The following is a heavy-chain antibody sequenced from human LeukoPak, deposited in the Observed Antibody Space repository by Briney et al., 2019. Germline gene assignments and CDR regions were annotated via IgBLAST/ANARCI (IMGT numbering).Heavy chain of an antibody. CDR1: GFIFSSYA. CDR3: AKDHVTMVRGVINDYFDY. Sequence: GGSLRLSCAASGFIFSSYAMSWVRQAPGKGLEWVSAISGSGGSTYYADSVKGRFTISRDNSKNTLYLQMNSLRAEDTAVYYCAKDHVTMVRGVINDYFDYWGQGTLVTVSS. CDR2: ISGSGGST. D-gene: IGHD3-10*01. J-gene: IGHJ4*02. V-gene: IGHV3-23*01.